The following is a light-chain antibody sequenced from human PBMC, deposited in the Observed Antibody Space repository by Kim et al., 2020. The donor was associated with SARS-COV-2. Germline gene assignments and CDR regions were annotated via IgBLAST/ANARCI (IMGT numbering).Light chain of an antibody. CDR3: QQYGSAYT. V-gene: IGKV3-20*01. CDR2: RAS. Sequence: EIVLTQSPGTLSLSPGDRASLSCRATQRITNSYLAWYQQKPGQAPRLLIHRASARATGIQDRFSGSESGTDFTLTISRLEPEDFAVYYCQQYGSAYTFGQGTKLEI. J-gene: IGKJ2*01. CDR1: QRITNSY.